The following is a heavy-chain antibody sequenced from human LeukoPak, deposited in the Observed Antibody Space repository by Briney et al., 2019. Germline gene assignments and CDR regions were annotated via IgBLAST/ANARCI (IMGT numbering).Heavy chain of an antibody. V-gene: IGHV4-4*07. J-gene: IGHJ4*02. Sequence: SETLSLTCTVSGGSINNYYWSWIRQPAGKGLEWIGRIYTSGTSNYNSSLKSRVTMSVDTSKNQFSLKLSSVTAADTAVYYCARGTSGLYYYFDYWDQGTLVTVSS. CDR1: GGSINNYY. D-gene: IGHD6-19*01. CDR2: IYTSGTS. CDR3: ARGTSGLYYYFDY.